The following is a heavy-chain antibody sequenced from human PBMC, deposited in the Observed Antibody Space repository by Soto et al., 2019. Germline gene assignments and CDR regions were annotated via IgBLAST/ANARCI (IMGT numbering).Heavy chain of an antibody. J-gene: IGHJ6*02. CDR1: GGSRNYNA. Sequence: QVQLVQSGADVKKPGSSVKVSCKASGGSRNYNAFSWVRQAPGQGLEWLGGIVSVFGTANHAQKFQGRVTITADEYTSSVYMELSSLTSEDTAVYYCARSGAYSSSQFGLDVWGQGTTVTVSS. V-gene: IGHV1-69*01. CDR3: ARSGAYSSSQFGLDV. CDR2: IVSVFGTA. D-gene: IGHD6-13*01.